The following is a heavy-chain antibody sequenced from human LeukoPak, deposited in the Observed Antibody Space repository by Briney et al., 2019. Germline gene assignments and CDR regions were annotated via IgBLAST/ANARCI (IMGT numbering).Heavy chain of an antibody. CDR1: GFTFSNYA. CDR2: ISSSSSTI. J-gene: IGHJ4*02. V-gene: IGHV3-48*01. CDR3: VRAQGANMYGYAF. Sequence: GGSLRLSCAASGFTFSNYAMNWVRQAPGKGLEWVSYISSSSSTIYYADSVKGRFTISRDNAKNSLYLQVNSLRAEDTAVSFCVRAQGANMYGYAFWGQGTLVTVSS. D-gene: IGHD5-18*01.